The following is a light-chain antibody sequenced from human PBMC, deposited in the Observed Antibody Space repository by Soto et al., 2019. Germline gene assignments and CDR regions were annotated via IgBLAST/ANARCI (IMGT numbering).Light chain of an antibody. CDR2: KAS. Sequence: DIQMTQSPSTLSASVGDRVTITCRASQSISSWLAWYQQKPGKAPKLLIYKASSLESGVPSRFSGSGSGTEFTLTNSSLQPDDFATYYCQQYNSYSLTWTFGQGTKVEIK. CDR3: QQYNSYSLTWT. J-gene: IGKJ1*01. V-gene: IGKV1-5*03. CDR1: QSISSW.